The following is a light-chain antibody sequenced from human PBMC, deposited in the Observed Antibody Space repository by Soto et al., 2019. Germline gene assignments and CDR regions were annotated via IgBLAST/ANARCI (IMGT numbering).Light chain of an antibody. J-gene: IGKJ4*01. CDR1: QGVASY. V-gene: IGKV1-9*01. CDR2: AAS. CDR3: QQLNSYPLT. Sequence: IQLTQSPSSLSASVGDRVTITCRASQGVASYLAWFQQKPAKAPKLLIYAASTLQSGVPSRFSCSRSGTEFPLTISSLQPEEFATYYCQQLNSYPLTFGGGTKVDIK.